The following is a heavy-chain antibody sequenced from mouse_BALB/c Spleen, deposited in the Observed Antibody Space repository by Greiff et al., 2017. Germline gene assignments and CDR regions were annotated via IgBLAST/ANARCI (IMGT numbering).Heavy chain of an antibody. CDR1: GYSITSGYY. CDR2: ISYDGSN. CDR3: ARVPMDY. Sequence: VQLKESGPGLVKPSQSLSLTCSVTGYSITSGYYWNWIRQFPGNKLEWMGYISYDGSNNYNPSLKNRISITRDTSKNQFFLKLNSVTTEDTATYYCARVPMDYWGQGTSVTVSS. J-gene: IGHJ4*01. V-gene: IGHV3-6*02.